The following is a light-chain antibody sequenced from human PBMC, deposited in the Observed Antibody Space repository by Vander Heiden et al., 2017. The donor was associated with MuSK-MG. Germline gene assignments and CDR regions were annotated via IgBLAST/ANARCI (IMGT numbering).Light chain of an antibody. CDR1: QSVSSY. V-gene: IGKV3-11*01. CDR3: QQRSNWPLT. CDR2: GAS. Sequence: EIVLTQSPATLSLSPGERATLSCRASQSVSSYLAWYQQKPGQAPRLLIYGASNRATGIPARFSGSGSGTDFTLTISGLEPEDVAVYYCQQRSNWPLTFGGGTKVEIK. J-gene: IGKJ4*01.